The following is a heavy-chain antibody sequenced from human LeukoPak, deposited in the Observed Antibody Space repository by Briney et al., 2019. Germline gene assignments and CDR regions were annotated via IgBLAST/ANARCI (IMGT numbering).Heavy chain of an antibody. CDR3: ARAHCSGGSCYPSYYYYMDV. CDR1: GGTFSSYA. CDR2: IIPIFGTA. J-gene: IGHJ6*03. D-gene: IGHD2-15*01. Sequence: SVKVSCKASGGTFSSYAISWVRQAPGQGLEWMGGIIPIFGTANYAQKFQGRVTITADESTSTAYMELSSLRSEDTAVYYCARAHCSGGSCYPSYYYYMDVWGKGTTVTISS. V-gene: IGHV1-69*13.